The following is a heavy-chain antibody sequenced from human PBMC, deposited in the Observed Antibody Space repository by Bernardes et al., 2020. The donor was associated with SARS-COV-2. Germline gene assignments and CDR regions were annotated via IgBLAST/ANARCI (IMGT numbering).Heavy chain of an antibody. CDR2: ISYDGSNK. Sequence: SLRLSCAASGFTFSSYGMHWVRQAPGKGLEWVAVISYDGSNKYYADSVKGRFTISRDNSKNTLYLQMNSLRAEDTAVYYCASRRGIYYYDSSGYYSFDYWGQGTLVTVSS. V-gene: IGHV3-30*03. J-gene: IGHJ4*02. D-gene: IGHD3-22*01. CDR3: ASRRGIYYYDSSGYYSFDY. CDR1: GFTFSSYG.